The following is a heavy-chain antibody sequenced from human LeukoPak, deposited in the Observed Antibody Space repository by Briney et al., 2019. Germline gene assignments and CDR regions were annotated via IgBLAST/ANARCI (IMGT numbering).Heavy chain of an antibody. CDR2: IYHSGST. V-gene: IGHV4-30-2*01. J-gene: IGHJ2*01. CDR1: GGSISSGGYS. CDR3: ARATIFGVSKGWYFDL. Sequence: PSQTLSLTCAVSGGSISSGGYSWSWIRQPPGKGLEWIVYIYHSGSTYYNPSLKSRVTISVDRSKNQFSLKLSSVTAADTAVYYCARATIFGVSKGWYFDLWGRGTLVTVSS. D-gene: IGHD3-3*01.